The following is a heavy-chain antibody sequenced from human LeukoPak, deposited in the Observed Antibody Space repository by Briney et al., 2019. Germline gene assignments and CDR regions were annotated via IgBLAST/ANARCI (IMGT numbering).Heavy chain of an antibody. CDR1: GFTFSNAW. J-gene: IGHJ4*02. D-gene: IGHD3-3*01. CDR2: IKSKTDGGTT. Sequence: PGGSLRLSCAASGFTFSNAWMSWVRQAPGKGLEWVGRIKSKTDGGTTDYAAPVKGRFTISRDDSKNTLYLQMNSLKTEDTAVYYCTTDRPYYDFWSGYYPYYFDYWGQGTLVTVS. CDR3: TTDRPYYDFWSGYYPYYFDY. V-gene: IGHV3-15*01.